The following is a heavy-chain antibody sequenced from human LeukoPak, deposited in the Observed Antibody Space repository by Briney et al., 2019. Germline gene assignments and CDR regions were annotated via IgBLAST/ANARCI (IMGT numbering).Heavy chain of an antibody. Sequence: GGSLRLSCAASGFTFSSYEMNWVRQAPGKGLEWVSYISSSGSTIYYADSVKGRFTISRDNAKNSLYLQMNSLRAEDTAVYYCARDPLYDYVWGSYRLFDYWGQGTLVTVSS. CDR2: ISSSGSTI. CDR3: ARDPLYDYVWGSYRLFDY. CDR1: GFTFSSYE. D-gene: IGHD3-16*02. J-gene: IGHJ4*02. V-gene: IGHV3-48*03.